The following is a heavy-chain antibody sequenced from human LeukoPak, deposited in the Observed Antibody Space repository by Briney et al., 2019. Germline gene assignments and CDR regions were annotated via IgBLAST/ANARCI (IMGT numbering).Heavy chain of an antibody. CDR3: ARWANSIDY. CDR2: IYYSGST. V-gene: IGHV4-59*01. J-gene: IGHJ4*02. D-gene: IGHD5-18*01. Sequence: RPSETLSLTCTVSGGSISSYYWSWIRQPPGKGLEWIGYIYYSGSTNYNPSLKSRVTISVDTSKNQFSLKLSSVTAADTAVYYCARWANSIDYWGQGALVTVSS. CDR1: GGSISSYY.